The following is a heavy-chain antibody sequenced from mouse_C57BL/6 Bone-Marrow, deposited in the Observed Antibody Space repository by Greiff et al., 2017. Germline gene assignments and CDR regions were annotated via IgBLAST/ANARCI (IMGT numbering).Heavy chain of an antibody. CDR2: IDPNSGGT. CDR1: GYTFTSYW. D-gene: IGHD1-1*01. Sequence: VQLQQPGAELVKPGASVKLSCKASGYTFTSYWMHWVKQRPGRGLEWIGRIDPNSGGTKYNEKFKSKATLTVDKPSSTAYMQLSSLTSEDSAVYYCARSLFITTVVANWYFDVWGTGTTVTVSS. J-gene: IGHJ1*03. V-gene: IGHV1-72*01. CDR3: ARSLFITTVVANWYFDV.